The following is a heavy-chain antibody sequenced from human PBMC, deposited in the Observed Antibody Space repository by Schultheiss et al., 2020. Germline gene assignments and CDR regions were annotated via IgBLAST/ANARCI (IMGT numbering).Heavy chain of an antibody. Sequence: ASVKVSCKASGYTFTGYYMHWVRQAPGQGLEWMGWINPNSGGTNYAQKFQGRVTMTRDTSISTAYMELSSLRSEDTAVYYCARGHRVFGVVITLDYWGQGTLVTVSS. V-gene: IGHV1-2*02. CDR3: ARGHRVFGVVITLDY. CDR2: INPNSGGT. CDR1: GYTFTGYY. J-gene: IGHJ4*02. D-gene: IGHD3-3*01.